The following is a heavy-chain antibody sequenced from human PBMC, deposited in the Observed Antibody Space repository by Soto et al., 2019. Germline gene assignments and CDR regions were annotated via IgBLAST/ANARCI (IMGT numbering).Heavy chain of an antibody. Sequence: SETLSLTCAVYGGSFSGYYWSWIRQPPGKGLEWIGEINHSGSTNYNPSLKSRVTISVDTSKNQFSLKLSSVTAADTAVYYCARERITMVRGVINYYYMDVWGKGTTVTVPS. J-gene: IGHJ6*03. CDR2: INHSGST. V-gene: IGHV4-34*01. CDR3: ARERITMVRGVINYYYMDV. D-gene: IGHD3-10*01. CDR1: GGSFSGYY.